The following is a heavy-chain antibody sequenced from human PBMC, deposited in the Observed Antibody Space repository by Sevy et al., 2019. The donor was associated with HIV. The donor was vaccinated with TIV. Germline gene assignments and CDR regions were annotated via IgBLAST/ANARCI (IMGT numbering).Heavy chain of an antibody. CDR2: FDPEDGET. Sequence: ASVKVSCKVSGYTLTELSMHWVRQAPGKGLEWMGRFDPEDGETIYAQKFQGRVTMTEDPSTDTAYMELSSLRSEDTAVYYCGTTREHYSDGSGYIDYWGQGTLVTVSS. V-gene: IGHV1-24*01. CDR1: GYTLTELS. D-gene: IGHD3-22*01. J-gene: IGHJ4*02. CDR3: GTTREHYSDGSGYIDY.